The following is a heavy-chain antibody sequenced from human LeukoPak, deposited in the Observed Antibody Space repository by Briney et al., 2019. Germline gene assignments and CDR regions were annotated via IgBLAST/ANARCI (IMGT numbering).Heavy chain of an antibody. D-gene: IGHD5-18*01. Sequence: PSETLSLTCAVSGGSISSGGYSWSWIRQPPGKGLEWIGYIYYSGSTYYNPSLKSRVTISVDTSKNQFSLKLSSVTAADTAVYYCAREVRIQLWADFDYWGQGTLVTVSS. CDR3: AREVRIQLWADFDY. V-gene: IGHV4-30-4*07. CDR2: IYYSGST. CDR1: GGSISSGGYS. J-gene: IGHJ4*02.